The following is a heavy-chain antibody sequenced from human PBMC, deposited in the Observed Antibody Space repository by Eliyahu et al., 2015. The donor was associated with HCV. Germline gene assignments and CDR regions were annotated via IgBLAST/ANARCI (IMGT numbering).Heavy chain of an antibody. V-gene: IGHV2-26*01. J-gene: IGHJ2*01. CDR1: GFSLSNARMG. CDR3: ARIRVDSSSWYSPYWYFDL. D-gene: IGHD6-13*01. CDR2: IFSNDEK. Sequence: QVTLKESGPVLVKPTETLTLTCTVSGFSLSNARMGXSWXRQPPGKALEWLAHIFSNDEKSYSTSLKSRLTISKDTSKSQVVLTMTNMDPVDTATYYCARIRVDSSSWYSPYWYFDLWGRGTLVTVSS.